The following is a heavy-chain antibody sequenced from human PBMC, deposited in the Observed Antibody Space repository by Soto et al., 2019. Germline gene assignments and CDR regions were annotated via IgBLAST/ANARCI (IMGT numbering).Heavy chain of an antibody. D-gene: IGHD3-9*01. CDR1: GGSISSCY. Sequence: PSETLSLTCTVSGGSISSCYWSWIRQPPGKGLEWIGYIYYSGSTNYNPSLKSRVTISVDTSKNQFSLKLSSVTAADTAVYYCARGTIGPIWNWFDPWGQGTLVTVSS. V-gene: IGHV4-59*01. J-gene: IGHJ5*02. CDR2: IYYSGST. CDR3: ARGTIGPIWNWFDP.